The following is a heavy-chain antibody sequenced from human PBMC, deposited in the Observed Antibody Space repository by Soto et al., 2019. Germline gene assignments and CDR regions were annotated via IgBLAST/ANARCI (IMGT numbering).Heavy chain of an antibody. CDR3: ATGRVNYDFWSGYYVYYYYGMDV. V-gene: IGHV1-69*13. Sequence: SVTVSCTASGGTFSSYAISWVRQAPGQGLEWRGGIIPIFGTANYARKFQGRVTITADESTSTAYMEMSSLRSEDSAVYYCATGRVNYDFWSGYYVYYYYGMDVLGQGTTFTVSS. D-gene: IGHD3-3*01. CDR2: IIPIFGTA. CDR1: GGTFSSYA. J-gene: IGHJ6*02.